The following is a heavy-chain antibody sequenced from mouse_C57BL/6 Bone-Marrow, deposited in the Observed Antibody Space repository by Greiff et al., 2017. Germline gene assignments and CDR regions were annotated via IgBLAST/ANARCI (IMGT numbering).Heavy chain of an antibody. Sequence: QVQLQQPGAELVMPGASVKLSCKASGYTFTSYWMHWVKQRPGQGLEWSGEIDPSDSYTNYNQKFKGKFTFTVDKSSSTAYMQLSSLTSEDSAVYYVAREGYGSSSYWYFDVWGTGTTVTVSA. J-gene: IGHJ1*03. D-gene: IGHD1-1*01. CDR2: IDPSDSYT. CDR1: GYTFTSYW. V-gene: IGHV1-69*01. CDR3: AREGYGSSSYWYFDV.